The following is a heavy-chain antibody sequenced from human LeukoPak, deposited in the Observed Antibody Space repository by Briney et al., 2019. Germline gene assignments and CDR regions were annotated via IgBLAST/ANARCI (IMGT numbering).Heavy chain of an antibody. CDR1: GGSISSSNW. J-gene: IGHJ5*02. CDR3: ARGFQAEQWAPQTRFDP. V-gene: IGHV4-4*02. Sequence: SETLSLTCAVSGGSISSSNWWSWVRQPPGKGLEWIGEIYHSGSTNYNPSLKSRVTISVDKSKNQFSLKLSSVTAADTAVYYCARGFQAEQWAPQTRFDPWGQGTLVTVSS. CDR2: IYHSGST. D-gene: IGHD6-19*01.